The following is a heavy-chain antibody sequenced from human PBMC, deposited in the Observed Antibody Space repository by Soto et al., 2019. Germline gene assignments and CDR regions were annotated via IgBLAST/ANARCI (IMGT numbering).Heavy chain of an antibody. CDR1: GGSFSGYY. J-gene: IGHJ4*02. Sequence: PSETLSLTCAVYGGSFSGYYWSWVRQPPGKGLEWIGEINHSGSTNYNPSLKSRVTISVDTSKNQFSLKLSSVTAADTAVYYCARGLLVHDSSGYTFDYWGQGTLVTVSS. CDR2: INHSGST. V-gene: IGHV4-34*01. D-gene: IGHD3-22*01. CDR3: ARGLLVHDSSGYTFDY.